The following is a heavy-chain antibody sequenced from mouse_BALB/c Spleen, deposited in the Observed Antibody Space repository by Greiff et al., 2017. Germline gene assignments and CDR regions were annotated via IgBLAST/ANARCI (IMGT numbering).Heavy chain of an antibody. D-gene: IGHD2-2*01. Sequence: EVKLQESGGGLVQPGGSRKLSCAASGFTFSSFGMHWVRQAPEKGLEWVAYISSGSSTIYYADTVKGRFTISRDNPKNTLFLQMTSLRSEDTAMYYCARGLRRDYAMDYWGQGTSVTVSS. J-gene: IGHJ4*01. CDR1: GFTFSSFG. CDR3: ARGLRRDYAMDY. CDR2: ISSGSSTI. V-gene: IGHV5-17*02.